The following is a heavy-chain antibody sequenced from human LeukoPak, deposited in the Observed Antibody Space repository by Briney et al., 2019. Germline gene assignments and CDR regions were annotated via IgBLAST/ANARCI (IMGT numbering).Heavy chain of an antibody. CDR2: IYYIGST. Sequence: PSETLSLTCAVYGGSFSGYYWSWIRQPPGKGLEWIGYIYYIGSTNYNPSLKSRVTISVDTSKNQFSLKLSSVTAADTAIYYCARLTVGWYFDLWGRGTLLTVSS. CDR1: GGSFSGYY. J-gene: IGHJ2*01. V-gene: IGHV4-59*08. D-gene: IGHD3-10*01. CDR3: ARLTVGWYFDL.